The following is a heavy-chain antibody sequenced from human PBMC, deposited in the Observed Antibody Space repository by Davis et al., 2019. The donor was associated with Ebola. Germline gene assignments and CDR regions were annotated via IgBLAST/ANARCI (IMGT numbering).Heavy chain of an antibody. CDR2: ISWDGGST. V-gene: IGHV3-43D*04. D-gene: IGHD3-9*01. CDR3: ARGMVRYFDWLLGGGMDV. Sequence: GESLKISCAASGFTFDDYAMHWVRQAPGKGLEWVSLISWDGGSTYYADSVKGRFTISRDNSKNTLYLQMGSLRAEDMAVYYCARGMVRYFDWLLGGGMDVWGQGTTVTVSS. CDR1: GFTFDDYA. J-gene: IGHJ6*02.